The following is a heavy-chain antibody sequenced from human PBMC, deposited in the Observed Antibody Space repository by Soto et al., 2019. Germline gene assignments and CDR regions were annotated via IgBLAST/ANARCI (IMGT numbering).Heavy chain of an antibody. J-gene: IGHJ5*02. CDR3: PRVGPTGWFDP. V-gene: IGHV1-2*02. CDR1: GYSFTDYY. Sequence: QVHLVQSGAEVKKPGASVKVSCKASGYSFTDYYMHWVRQAPGQGLEWMGWINTKTGGTNYAQRVQGRVTMTGDTSINTDYMELSRLRSDDTAVYYCPRVGPTGWFDPWGQGTVVTVSS. CDR2: INTKTGGT.